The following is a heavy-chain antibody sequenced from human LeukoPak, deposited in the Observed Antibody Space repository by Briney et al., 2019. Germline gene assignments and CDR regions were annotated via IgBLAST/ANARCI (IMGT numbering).Heavy chain of an antibody. V-gene: IGHV1-2*06. CDR3: ARGDTVTTGPFDY. D-gene: IGHD4-17*01. CDR1: GYTFTGYY. CDR2: INPNSGGT. J-gene: IGHJ4*02. Sequence: APVKVSCKASGYTFTGYYMHWVRQAPGQGLEWMGRINPNSGGTNSAQKFQGRVTMTRDTSISTAYMELTRLRSDDTAVYYCARGDTVTTGPFDYWGQGTLVTVSS.